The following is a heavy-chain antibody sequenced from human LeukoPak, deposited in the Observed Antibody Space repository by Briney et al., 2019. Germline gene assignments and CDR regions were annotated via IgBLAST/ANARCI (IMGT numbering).Heavy chain of an antibody. CDR2: IDHRGSS. CDR1: GESFSAYF. CDR3: ATRSSTLAAARCFDD. D-gene: IGHD6-6*01. Sequence: SETLSLTCAVHGESFSAYFWSWIRQVPGKGLEWIGEIDHRGSSNYNPPLKSRATISVDTSKNHFSLSLTSVTAADTAVYYCATRSSTLAAARCFDDWGQGTVVSVSS. V-gene: IGHV4-34*01. J-gene: IGHJ4*03.